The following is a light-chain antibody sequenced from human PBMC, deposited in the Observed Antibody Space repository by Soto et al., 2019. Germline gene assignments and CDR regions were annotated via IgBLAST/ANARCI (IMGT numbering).Light chain of an antibody. J-gene: IGLJ1*01. CDR3: CSYAGSYPYV. Sequence: QSALTQPRSVSGSPGQSVTISCTGTSSDVGGYNYVSWYQQHPGKAPKLMIYDVSKRPSGVPDRFSGSKSGNTASLTISGLQADDEADYYCCSYAGSYPYVFGNGTKVTVL. V-gene: IGLV2-11*01. CDR2: DVS. CDR1: SSDVGGYNY.